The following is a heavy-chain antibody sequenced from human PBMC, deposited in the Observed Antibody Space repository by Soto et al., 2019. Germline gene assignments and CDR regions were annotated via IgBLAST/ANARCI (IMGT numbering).Heavy chain of an antibody. CDR2: IIPIFGNT. V-gene: IGHV1-8*02. J-gene: IGHJ4*02. CDR3: ASSGSGWYLY. CDR1: GGTFSSYA. Sequence: ASVKVSCKASGGTFSSYAISWVRQAPGQGLEWMGGIIPIFGNTGYAQKFQGRVTMTRNTSISTAYIELSSLRSEDTAVYYCASSGSGWYLYWGQGTLVTVSS. D-gene: IGHD6-19*01.